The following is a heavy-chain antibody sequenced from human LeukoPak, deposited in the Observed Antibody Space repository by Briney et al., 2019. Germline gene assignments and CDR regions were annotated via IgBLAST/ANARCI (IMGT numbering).Heavy chain of an antibody. CDR1: GGSISSYY. CDR3: AIYSSSWYAVFDP. D-gene: IGHD6-13*01. V-gene: IGHV4-59*01. CDR2: IYYSGST. J-gene: IGHJ5*02. Sequence: SETLSLTCTVSGGSISSYYWSWIRQPPGKGLEWIGYIYYSGSTNYNPSLKSRVTISVDTSKNQFSLKLSSVTAADMAVYYCAIYSSSWYAVFDPWGQGTLVTVSS.